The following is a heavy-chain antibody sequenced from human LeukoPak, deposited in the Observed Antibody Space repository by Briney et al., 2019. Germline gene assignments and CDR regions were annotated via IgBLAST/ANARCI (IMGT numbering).Heavy chain of an antibody. CDR2: ISGSGGST. V-gene: IGHV3-23*01. D-gene: IGHD2-21*01. J-gene: IGHJ6*03. Sequence: HPGGSLRLSCAASGFTFSSYAMSWVRQAPGKGLEWVSAISGSGGSTYYADSVKGRFTISRDNSKNTLYLQMNSLRAEDTAVYYCARGLDEYCGGLSQPCYYSYYMDVWGKGTTVTVSS. CDR3: ARGLDEYCGGLSQPCYYSYYMDV. CDR1: GFTFSSYA.